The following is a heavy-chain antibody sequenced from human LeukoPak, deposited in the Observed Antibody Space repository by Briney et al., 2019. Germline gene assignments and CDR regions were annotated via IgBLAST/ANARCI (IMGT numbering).Heavy chain of an antibody. V-gene: IGHV1-8*02. CDR2: MNPNSGNT. Sequence: ASVKVSCKASGGTFSSYAINWVRQATGQGLEWMGWMNPNSGNTGYAQKFQGRVTMTRNTSISTAYMELSSLRSEDTAVYYCARGARLRPFDYWGQGTLVTVSS. CDR3: ARGARLRPFDY. D-gene: IGHD5-12*01. CDR1: GGTFSSYA. J-gene: IGHJ4*02.